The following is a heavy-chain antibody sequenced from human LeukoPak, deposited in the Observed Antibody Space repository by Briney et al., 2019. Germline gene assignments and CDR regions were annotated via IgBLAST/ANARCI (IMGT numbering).Heavy chain of an antibody. V-gene: IGHV1-24*01. CDR3: ARDGYNYQGFDY. CDR1: GYTLTELS. J-gene: IGHJ4*02. Sequence: ASVKVSCKVSGYTLTELSMHWVRQAPGKGLEWMGGFDPEDGETIYAQKFQGRVTMTEDTSTDTAYMELSSLRSEDTAVYYCARDGYNYQGFDYWGQGTLVTVSS. CDR2: FDPEDGET. D-gene: IGHD5-24*01.